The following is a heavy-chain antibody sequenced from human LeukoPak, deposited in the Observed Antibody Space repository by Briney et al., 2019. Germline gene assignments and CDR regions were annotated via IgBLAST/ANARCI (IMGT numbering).Heavy chain of an antibody. D-gene: IGHD5-24*01. V-gene: IGHV3-23*01. CDR2: ISGSGSST. CDR1: GFTFSSYA. Sequence: GGSLRLSCAASGFTFSSYAMSWVRQAPGKGLEWVSAISGSGSSTYYADYVKGRFSISRDSSKNTLYLQMNSLSAEHTAVYYCAKRGGYNSDYFDYWGEGTLVTVSS. CDR3: AKRGGYNSDYFDY. J-gene: IGHJ4*02.